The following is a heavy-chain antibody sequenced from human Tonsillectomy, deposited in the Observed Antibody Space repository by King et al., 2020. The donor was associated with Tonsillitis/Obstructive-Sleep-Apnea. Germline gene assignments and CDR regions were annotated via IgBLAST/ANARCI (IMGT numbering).Heavy chain of an antibody. J-gene: IGHJ5*02. V-gene: IGHV4-39*01. Sequence: QLQESGPGLVKPSETLSLTCTVSGGSISSSSYYWGWIRQPPGKGLEWIGTIYYSGSTYYNPSLKSRVTISVYTSKNQFSLKLSSVTAADTAVYYCARRLNWNGWSNWFDPWGQGTLVTVSS. CDR1: GGSISSSSYY. CDR3: ARRLNWNGWSNWFDP. D-gene: IGHD1-1*01. CDR2: IYYSGST.